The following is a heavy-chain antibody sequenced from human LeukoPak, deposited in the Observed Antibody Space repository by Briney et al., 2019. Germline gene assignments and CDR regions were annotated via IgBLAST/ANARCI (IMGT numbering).Heavy chain of an antibody. CDR3: ARHRGGSYSAFDY. D-gene: IGHD1-26*01. CDR2: IYYSGST. CDR1: GGSISSSSYY. V-gene: IGHV4-39*01. Sequence: SETLSLTCTVSGGSISSSSYYWGWIRQPPGKGLEWIGSIYYSGSTYYNPSLKSRVTISVDTSKNQFSLKLSSVTAADTAVYYCARHRGGSYSAFDYWGQGTLVTVSS. J-gene: IGHJ4*02.